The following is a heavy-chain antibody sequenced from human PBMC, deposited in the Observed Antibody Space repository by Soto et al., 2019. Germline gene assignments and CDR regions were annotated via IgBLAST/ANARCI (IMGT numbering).Heavy chain of an antibody. CDR2: MSYDGSNT. CDR1: GFTFSSYG. CDR3: TKDLDGSYFDY. J-gene: IGHJ4*02. D-gene: IGHD1-26*01. V-gene: IGHV3-30*18. Sequence: QVHLVESGGGVVQPGRSLRLSCAASGFTFSSYGMHWVRQAPGKGLEWVAAMSYDGSNTYYGDSVKGRFTISRDTSKTTLYLQMNSLRVEDTAVYFCTKDLDGSYFDYWGQGALVTVSS.